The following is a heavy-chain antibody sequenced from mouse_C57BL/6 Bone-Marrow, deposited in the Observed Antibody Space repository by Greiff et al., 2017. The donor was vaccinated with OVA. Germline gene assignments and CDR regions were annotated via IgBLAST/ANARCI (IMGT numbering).Heavy chain of an antibody. Sequence: EVQRVESGGDLVKPGGSLKLSCAASGFTFSSYGMSWVRQTPDKRLEWVATISSGGSYTYYPDSVKGRFTISRDNAKNTLYLQMSSLKSEDTAMYYCARQGYYGSSYGFAYWGQGTLVTVSA. CDR1: GFTFSSYG. V-gene: IGHV5-6*01. CDR2: ISSGGSYT. J-gene: IGHJ3*01. D-gene: IGHD1-1*01. CDR3: ARQGYYGSSYGFAY.